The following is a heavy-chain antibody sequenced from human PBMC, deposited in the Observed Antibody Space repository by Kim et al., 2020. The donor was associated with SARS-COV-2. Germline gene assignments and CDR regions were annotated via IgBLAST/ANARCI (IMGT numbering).Heavy chain of an antibody. CDR2: IYYSGST. CDR1: GGSISSSSYY. D-gene: IGHD3-10*01. CDR3: ARGVRGIDY. Sequence: SETLSLTCTVSGGSISSSSYYWGWIRQPPGKGLEWIGSIYYSGSTYYNPSLKSRVTISVDTSKNQFSLKLSSVTAADTAVYYCARGVRGIDYWGQGHLVTVSP. V-gene: IGHV4-39*07. J-gene: IGHJ4*02.